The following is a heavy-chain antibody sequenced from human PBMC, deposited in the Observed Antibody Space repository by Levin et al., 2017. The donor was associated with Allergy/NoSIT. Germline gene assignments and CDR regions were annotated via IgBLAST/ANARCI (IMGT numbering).Heavy chain of an antibody. Sequence: PGESLKISCAASGFTFSSYWMHWVRQAPGKGLVWVSRINSDGSSTSYADSVKGRFTISRDNAKNTLYLQMNSLTAEDTAVYYCLLVAEAMSSWGQGTLVTVSS. CDR1: GFTFSSYW. V-gene: IGHV3-74*01. CDR2: INSDGSST. D-gene: IGHD5-18*01. J-gene: IGHJ5*02. CDR3: LLVAEAMSS.